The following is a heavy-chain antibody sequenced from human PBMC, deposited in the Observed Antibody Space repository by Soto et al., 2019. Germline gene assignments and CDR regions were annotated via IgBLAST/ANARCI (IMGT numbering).Heavy chain of an antibody. J-gene: IGHJ6*02. D-gene: IGHD3-3*01. Sequence: PSETLSLTCAVYGGSFSGYYWIWIRQPPGKGLEWIGEINHSGSTNYNPSLKSRVTISVDTSKNQFSLKLSSVTAADTAVYYCARGRSGPPYGMDVWGQGTTVTVSS. CDR2: INHSGST. CDR1: GGSFSGYY. V-gene: IGHV4-34*01. CDR3: ARGRSGPPYGMDV.